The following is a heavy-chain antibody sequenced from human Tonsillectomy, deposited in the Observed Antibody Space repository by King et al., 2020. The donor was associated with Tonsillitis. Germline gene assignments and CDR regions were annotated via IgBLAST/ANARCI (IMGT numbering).Heavy chain of an antibody. J-gene: IGHJ4*02. D-gene: IGHD3-22*01. CDR3: ATGYDRSGYYNPEPRHDEY. CDR2: IRYDGSKK. Sequence: VQLVESGGGVVQPGGSLRLSCAASEFTFTSYGMHWVRQAPGKGLEWAAFIRYDGSKKYYADSVKGRFTISRDNTKNTLYLQMNSLRAEDTAVYYCATGYDRSGYYNPEPRHDEYWGQGTLVTVS. V-gene: IGHV3-30*02. CDR1: EFTFTSYG.